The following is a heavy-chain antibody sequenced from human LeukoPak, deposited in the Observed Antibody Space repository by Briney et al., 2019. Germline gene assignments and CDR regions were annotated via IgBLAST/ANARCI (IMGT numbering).Heavy chain of an antibody. Sequence: KTSGTLSLTCAVSGDSISSSNWWNWVRQSPGKGLEWSGEIFQSGSTSYNPSLKSRVTISLDKSKNQFSLKLNSVTAADTAIYYCGRRGSYSSSSRYSFDPWGQGTLVTVSS. CDR3: GRRGSYSSSSRYSFDP. D-gene: IGHD6-6*01. CDR1: GDSISSSNW. J-gene: IGHJ5*02. CDR2: IFQSGST. V-gene: IGHV4-4*02.